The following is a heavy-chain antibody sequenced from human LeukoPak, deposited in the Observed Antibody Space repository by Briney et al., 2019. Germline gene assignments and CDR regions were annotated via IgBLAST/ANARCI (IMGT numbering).Heavy chain of an antibody. CDR2: VNYNANT. CDR3: ARALGCSSTSCYSWFDP. CDR1: GGSISSSSYY. J-gene: IGHJ5*02. D-gene: IGHD2-2*01. Sequence: SETLSLTCTVSGGSISSSSYYWDWIRQPPGKGLEWIGSVNYNANTYHNPSLKSRVTISVDTSKNQFSLKLSSVAAADTAVYYCARALGCSSTSCYSWFDPWGQGTLVTVSS. V-gene: IGHV4-39*01.